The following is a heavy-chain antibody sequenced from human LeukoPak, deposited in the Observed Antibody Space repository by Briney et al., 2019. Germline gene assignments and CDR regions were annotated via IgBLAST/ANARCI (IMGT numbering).Heavy chain of an antibody. Sequence: SETLSLTRAVYGGSFSGYYWSWIRQPPGKGLEWIGEINHSGSTNYNPSLKSRVTISVDTSKNQFSLKLSSVTAADTAVYYCARLVTSLDPKNNSFDPWGQGTLVTVSS. V-gene: IGHV4-34*01. CDR2: INHSGST. CDR1: GGSFSGYY. CDR3: ARLVTSLDPKNNSFDP. J-gene: IGHJ5*02. D-gene: IGHD2-2*01.